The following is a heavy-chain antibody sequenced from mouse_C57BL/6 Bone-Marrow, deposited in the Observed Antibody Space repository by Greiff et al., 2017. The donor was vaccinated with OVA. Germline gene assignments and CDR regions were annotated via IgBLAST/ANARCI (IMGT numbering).Heavy chain of an antibody. D-gene: IGHD1-1*01. Sequence: EVQLQQSGAELVRPGASVKLSCTASGFNIKDDYMHWVKQRPEQGLEWIGWIGPEDGDTEYASKFQGKATITADTSSNTAYLQLSSLTSEDTAVYYCTTCYGSSYGYFDYWGQGTTLTVSS. CDR1: GFNIKDDY. J-gene: IGHJ2*01. V-gene: IGHV14-4*01. CDR3: TTCYGSSYGYFDY. CDR2: IGPEDGDT.